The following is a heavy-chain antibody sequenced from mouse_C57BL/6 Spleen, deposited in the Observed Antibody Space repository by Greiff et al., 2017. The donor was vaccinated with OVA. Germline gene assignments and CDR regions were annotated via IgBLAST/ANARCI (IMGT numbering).Heavy chain of an antibody. CDR2: IYPRDGST. CDR1: GYTFTDHT. CDR3: ARLYYGSSYDYYYAMDY. V-gene: IGHV1-78*01. D-gene: IGHD1-1*01. Sequence: VQLQQSDAELVKPGASVKISCKVSGYTFTDHTIHWMKQRPEQGLEWIGYIYPRDGSTKYNEKFKGKATLTADKSSSTAYMQLNSLTSEDSAVYFCARLYYGSSYDYYYAMDYWGQGTSVTVSS. J-gene: IGHJ4*01.